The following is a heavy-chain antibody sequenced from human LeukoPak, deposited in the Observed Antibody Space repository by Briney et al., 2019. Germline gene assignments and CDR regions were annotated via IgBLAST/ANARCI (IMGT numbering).Heavy chain of an antibody. CDR1: GFTFSSYA. J-gene: IGHJ1*01. Sequence: GGSLLLSCAASGFTFSSYAMTWVRQAPGKGLEWVSVSSASGGSTDYADSVKGRFTISRDNSKNMLYLQMNSLRAEDTAVYYCARDNGSRAEFFQHWGQGTLVTVSS. CDR3: ARDNGSRAEFFQH. D-gene: IGHD5-24*01. V-gene: IGHV3-23*01. CDR2: SSASGGST.